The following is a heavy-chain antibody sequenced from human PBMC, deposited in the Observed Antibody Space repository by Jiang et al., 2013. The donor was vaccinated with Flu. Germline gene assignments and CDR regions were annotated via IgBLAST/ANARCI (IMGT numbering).Heavy chain of an antibody. CDR2: IFYSGNS. Sequence: TCTVSGGSISSYYWSWIRQPPGKGLEWIGYIFYSGNSNYNPSLKSRVTISVDTSKNQFSLKLRSVTAADTAVYYCARSYGARRTLDYWGQGTLVTVSS. CDR1: GGSISSYY. J-gene: IGHJ4*02. V-gene: IGHV4-59*01. D-gene: IGHD4/OR15-4a*01. CDR3: ARSYGARRTLDY.